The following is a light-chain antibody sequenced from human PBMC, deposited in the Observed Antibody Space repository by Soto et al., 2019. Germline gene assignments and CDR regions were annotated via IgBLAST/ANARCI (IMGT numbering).Light chain of an antibody. CDR2: GTS. CDR3: QQFGSSSFA. V-gene: IGKV3-20*01. CDR1: QSVSSSY. J-gene: IGKJ3*01. Sequence: EIVLTQSPGTLSLYPGERATLSCRASQSVSSSYLAWYQQKPGQAPRLLISGTSSRATGIPGRLSGSGSGTDFTLTISRLEPEDFAVYYCQQFGSSSFAFGPGTKVDIK.